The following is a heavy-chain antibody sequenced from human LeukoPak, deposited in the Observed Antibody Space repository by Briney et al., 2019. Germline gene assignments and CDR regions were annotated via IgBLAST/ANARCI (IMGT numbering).Heavy chain of an antibody. CDR1: GYTFTAHD. V-gene: IGHV1-8*01. CDR2: MNPHSGNA. J-gene: IGHJ1*01. Sequence: ASVKVTFRTSGYTFTAHDIIWVRQAPGGGLEWMGWMNPHSGNADYAQNFQGRVTMTRDASTSTAFLELSALTSGDTAIYFCVRLDCVNPFCHFPHWGPGALCTVSS. D-gene: IGHD2-21*01. CDR3: VRLDCVNPFCHFPH.